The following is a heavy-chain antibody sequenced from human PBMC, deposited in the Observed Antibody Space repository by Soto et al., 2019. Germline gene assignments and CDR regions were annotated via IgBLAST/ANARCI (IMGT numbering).Heavy chain of an antibody. D-gene: IGHD5-18*01. J-gene: IGHJ4*02. Sequence: ASVKVSCKASGYTFTSYAMHWVRQAPGQRLEWMGWTNAGNGNTKYSQKFQGRVTITRDTSASTAYMELSSQRSEDTAVYYCASTSVRGYSGTFDYWGQGTLVTVSS. CDR1: GYTFTSYA. V-gene: IGHV1-3*01. CDR3: ASTSVRGYSGTFDY. CDR2: TNAGNGNT.